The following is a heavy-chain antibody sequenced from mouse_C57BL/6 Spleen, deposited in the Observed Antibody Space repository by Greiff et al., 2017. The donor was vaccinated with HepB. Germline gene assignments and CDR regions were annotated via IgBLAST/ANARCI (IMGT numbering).Heavy chain of an antibody. CDR1: GYSFTGYY. Sequence: VQLKESGPELVKPGASVKISCKASGYSFTGYYMHWVKQSSEKSLEWIGEINPSTGGTSYNQKFKGKATLTVDKSSSTAYMQLKSLTSEDSAVYYCARLSYYAMDYWGQGTSVTVSS. CDR2: INPSTGGT. CDR3: ARLSYYAMDY. V-gene: IGHV1-43*01. J-gene: IGHJ4*01.